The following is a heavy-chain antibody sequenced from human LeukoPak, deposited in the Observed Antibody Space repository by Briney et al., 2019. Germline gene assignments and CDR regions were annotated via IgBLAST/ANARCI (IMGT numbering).Heavy chain of an antibody. CDR1: GFTFSSYE. CDR2: ISGSASTI. CDR3: AKADTGYYMYYFVH. D-gene: IGHD3-22*01. V-gene: IGHV3-48*03. J-gene: IGHJ4*02. Sequence: PGGSLRLSCAASGFTFSSYEMNWVRQAPGKGLEWVSYISGSASTIYYADSVKGRFTISRDNSRNTLYLQMNNLRSEDTAVYFCAKADTGYYMYYFVHWGQGTLVTVSS.